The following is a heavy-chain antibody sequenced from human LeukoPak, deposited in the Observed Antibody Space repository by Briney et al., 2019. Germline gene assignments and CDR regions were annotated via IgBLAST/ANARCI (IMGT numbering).Heavy chain of an antibody. V-gene: IGHV1-2*02. J-gene: IGHJ4*02. D-gene: IGHD1-26*01. Sequence: ASVKVSCKTSGYTFTGYYIHWVRQASGQGLEWVAWINPNSGGTKYSQQFQGRVTLTRDTSISTAYVELSRLTSDDTAVYYCARGHSDIWYSLGHWGQGTLVTVSA. CDR2: INPNSGGT. CDR3: ARGHSDIWYSLGH. CDR1: GYTFTGYY.